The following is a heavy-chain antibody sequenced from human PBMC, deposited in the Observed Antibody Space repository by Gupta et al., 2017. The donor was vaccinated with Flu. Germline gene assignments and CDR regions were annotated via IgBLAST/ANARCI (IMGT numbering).Heavy chain of an antibody. CDR2: ISRISTFI. J-gene: IGHJ3*01. D-gene: IGHD1-1*01. V-gene: IGHV3-21*01. CDR3: VKNRASGITKGSFDV. Sequence: MNWVRQAPGKGLEWVSSISRISTFIYYADSVKGRFTISRDNAKNSIHLLMNGLRAEDTAVYYCVKNRASGITKGSFDVWGQGTTVTVS.